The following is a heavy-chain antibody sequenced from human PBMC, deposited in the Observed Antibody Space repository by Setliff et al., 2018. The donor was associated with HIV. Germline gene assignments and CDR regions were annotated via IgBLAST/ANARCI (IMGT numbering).Heavy chain of an antibody. CDR2: ISSNGGST. CDR1: GFTFSSYA. V-gene: IGHV3-64D*09. CDR3: VKEGRWLQSGGVYYYYYYGMDV. J-gene: IGHJ6*02. D-gene: IGHD5-12*01. Sequence: HPGGSLRLSCSASGFTFSSYAMHWVRQAPGKGLEYVSAISSNGGSTYYADSVKGRFTISRDNSKNTLYLQMSSLRAEDTAVYYCVKEGRWLQSGGVYYYYYYGMDVWGQGTTVTVSS.